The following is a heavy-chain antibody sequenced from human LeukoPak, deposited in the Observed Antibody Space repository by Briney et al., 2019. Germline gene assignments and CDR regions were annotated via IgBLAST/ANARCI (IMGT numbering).Heavy chain of an antibody. Sequence: SETLSLTCTVSGGSISSGDYYWSWIRQPPGKGLEWIGYIYYSGSTYYNPSLKSRVTISVDTSKNQVSLKLSSVTAADTAVYYCATAPQSSGYYSYWGQGTLVTVSS. J-gene: IGHJ4*02. CDR2: IYYSGST. D-gene: IGHD3-3*01. CDR1: GGSISSGDYY. V-gene: IGHV4-30-4*01. CDR3: ATAPQSSGYYSY.